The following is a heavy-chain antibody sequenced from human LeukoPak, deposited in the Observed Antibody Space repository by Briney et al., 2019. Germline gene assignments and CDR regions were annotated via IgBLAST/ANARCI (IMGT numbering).Heavy chain of an antibody. CDR3: ARDLGQYYDTSDNWFDP. J-gene: IGHJ5*02. CDR1: GFTFSNYW. CDR2: INSDGINT. V-gene: IGHV3-74*01. D-gene: IGHD3-22*01. Sequence: GGSLRLSCAASGFTFSNYWMHWVRQAPGKGLVRVSRINSDGINTSYADSVKGRFTISRDNAKNTLNLQMNSLRAEDTAVYYCARDLGQYYDTSDNWFDPWGQGTLVTVSS.